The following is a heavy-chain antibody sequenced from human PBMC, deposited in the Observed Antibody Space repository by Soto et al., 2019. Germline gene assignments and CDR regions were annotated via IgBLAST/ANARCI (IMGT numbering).Heavy chain of an antibody. CDR3: AKTLVACAFDI. CDR2: IYPRDSDT. Sequence: PGESLKISCKGSGFSFTSHWIAWVRQMPGKGLECMGIIYPRDSDTRYNPSFQGQITISVDSSISTAYLQWSSLKTSDTAFYYCAKTLVACAFDIWGQGTLVTVSS. CDR1: GFSFTSHW. V-gene: IGHV5-51*01. J-gene: IGHJ3*02. D-gene: IGHD2-8*02.